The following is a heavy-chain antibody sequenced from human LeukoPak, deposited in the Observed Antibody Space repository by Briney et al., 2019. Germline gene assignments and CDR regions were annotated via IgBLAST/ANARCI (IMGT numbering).Heavy chain of an antibody. CDR3: ARGRWTGPLYYFDY. D-gene: IGHD3/OR15-3a*01. CDR1: GYTFTGYY. CDR2: INPNSGGT. Sequence: GASVKVSCKASGYTFTGYYMHWVRQAPGQGLEWMGWINPNSGGTNYAQKFQGRVTMTRDTSISTAYMELSRLRPDDTAVYYCARGRWTGPLYYFDYWGQGTLVTVSS. V-gene: IGHV1-2*02. J-gene: IGHJ4*02.